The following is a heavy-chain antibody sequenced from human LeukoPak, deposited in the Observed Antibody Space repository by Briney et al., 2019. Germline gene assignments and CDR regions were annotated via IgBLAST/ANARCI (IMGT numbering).Heavy chain of an antibody. J-gene: IGHJ3*02. CDR1: GGSISSGGYS. D-gene: IGHD6-13*01. CDR3: ARTYSSSWYYAFDI. CDR2: IYHSGST. Sequence: PSQTLSLTCAVSGGSISSGGYSWSWIRQPPGKGLEWIGYIYHSGSTYYNPSLKSRVTISVDTSKNQFSLKLSSVTAADTAVYYCARTYSSSWYYAFDIWGQGTMVTVSS. V-gene: IGHV4-30-2*01.